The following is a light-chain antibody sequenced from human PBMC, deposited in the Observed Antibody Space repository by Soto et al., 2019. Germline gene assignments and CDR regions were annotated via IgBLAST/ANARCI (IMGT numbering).Light chain of an antibody. CDR3: CSYAGSYDWV. Sequence: QSVLTQPRSVSGSPGQSVTISCPGTSSDVGGYNYVSWYQQHPGKAPKLMIYDVSKRPSGVPDRFSCSKSGNTASLSISGLQAGDEADYYCCSYAGSYDWVFGGGTKLTVL. CDR2: DVS. V-gene: IGLV2-11*01. J-gene: IGLJ3*02. CDR1: SSDVGGYNY.